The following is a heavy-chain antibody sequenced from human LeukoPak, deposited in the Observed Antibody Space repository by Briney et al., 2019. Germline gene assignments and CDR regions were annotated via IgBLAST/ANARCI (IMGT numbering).Heavy chain of an antibody. CDR3: ARRDIVVVVSASDY. D-gene: IGHD2-15*01. Sequence: GGSLRLSCVASGFTFSSYGMSWVRQAPGKGLEWVSAISGSGGSTYYADSVKGRFTISRDNAKNSLYLQMNSLRVDDTAVYYCARRDIVVVVSASDYWGQGTLVTVSS. CDR1: GFTFSSYG. J-gene: IGHJ4*02. V-gene: IGHV3-23*01. CDR2: ISGSGGST.